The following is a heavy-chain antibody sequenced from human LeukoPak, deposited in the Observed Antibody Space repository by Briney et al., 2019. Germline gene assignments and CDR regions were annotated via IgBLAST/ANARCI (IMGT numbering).Heavy chain of an antibody. Sequence: SETLSLTCTVSGGSISSYYWSWIRQPAGKGLEWIGRIYTSGSTNYNPSLKSRVTMSVDTSKNQFSLKLSSVTAADTAVYYCARAQTYGDSRLLLDYWGQGTLVTVSS. CDR2: IYTSGST. CDR1: GGSISSYY. J-gene: IGHJ4*02. CDR3: ARAQTYGDSRLLLDY. V-gene: IGHV4-4*07. D-gene: IGHD2-21*02.